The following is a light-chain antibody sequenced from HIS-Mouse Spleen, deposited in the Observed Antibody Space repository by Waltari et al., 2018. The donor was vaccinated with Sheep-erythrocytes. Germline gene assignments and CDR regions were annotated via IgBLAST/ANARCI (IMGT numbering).Light chain of an antibody. CDR3: SSYAGSNNYV. V-gene: IGLV2-8*01. CDR2: EVS. CDR1: SSDVGGYNY. Sequence: QSALTQPPSASGSPGQSVTISCTGTSSDVGGYNYVSWYQQHPGNAPKLMIYEVSKRPAGVPDRFSGSKSCKTASLTVSGLQAEDEADYYCSSYAGSNNYVFGTGTKVTVL. J-gene: IGLJ1*01.